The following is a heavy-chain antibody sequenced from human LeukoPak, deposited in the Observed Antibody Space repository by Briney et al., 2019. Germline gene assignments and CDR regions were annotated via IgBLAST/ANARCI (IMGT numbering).Heavy chain of an antibody. CDR2: ISGNAGST. D-gene: IGHD2-15*01. Sequence: GGSLRLSCTASGFTLSTYAMSWVRQAPGKGLEWVSLISGNAGSTYYADSVKGRFTISRDNSKNTLYLQMNSLRAEDTAVYYCARDRGYCSGGSCYDYYYGMDVRGQGTTVTVSS. CDR3: ARDRGYCSGGSCYDYYYGMDV. V-gene: IGHV3-23*01. CDR1: GFTLSTYA. J-gene: IGHJ6*02.